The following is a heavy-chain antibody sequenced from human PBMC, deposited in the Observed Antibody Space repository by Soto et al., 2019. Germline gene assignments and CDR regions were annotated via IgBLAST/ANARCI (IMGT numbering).Heavy chain of an antibody. J-gene: IGHJ4*02. D-gene: IGHD5-18*01. Sequence: ASVKVSCKASGHSFSAYYMHWVRQAPGQGLEWVGWINPNGGGTKYAQKFQGRVTMTRDSSTKTVYMELTRLRPNDTAVYYCARVPYSSGVLFYLDYWGQGTLVTVSS. V-gene: IGHV1-2*02. CDR1: GHSFSAYY. CDR2: INPNGGGT. CDR3: ARVPYSSGVLFYLDY.